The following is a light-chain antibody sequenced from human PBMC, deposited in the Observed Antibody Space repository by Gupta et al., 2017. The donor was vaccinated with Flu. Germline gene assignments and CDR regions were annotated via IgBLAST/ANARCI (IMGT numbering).Light chain of an antibody. V-gene: IGKV2-30*01. Sequence: IYCRISTGLGYNDGNYYLEWCQQRPGQSQRRLIYQVSYRESGVTESFSGSGAGTNFTLKSSRVEAEDVGIYFCMHGAHWPWAFGQGTTVEI. CDR2: QVS. J-gene: IGKJ1*01. CDR3: MHGAHWPWA. CDR1: TGLGYNDGNYY.